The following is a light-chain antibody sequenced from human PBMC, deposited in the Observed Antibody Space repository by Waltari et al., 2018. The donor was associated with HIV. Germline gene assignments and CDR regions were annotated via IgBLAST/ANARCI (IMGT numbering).Light chain of an antibody. V-gene: IGLV3-10*01. CDR2: EDI. J-gene: IGLJ3*02. CDR1: TLPKKY. CDR3: YSTESSGTHRV. Sequence: SYELTQPPSVSVSPGQTARITCSVDTLPKKYAHWYQQKSGQAPVLVIYEDIKRPSGIPERFSGSSSGTVAILTISGAQVEDEADYYCYSTESSGTHRVFGGGTKLTVL.